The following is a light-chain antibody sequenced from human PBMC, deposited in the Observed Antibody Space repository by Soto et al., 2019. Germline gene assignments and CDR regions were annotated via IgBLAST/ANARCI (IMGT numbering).Light chain of an antibody. Sequence: EIVMTQYPATLSVSPGERATLSCRASKSVSSNLAWYQQKPGQAPRLLIYGASTRATGIPARFSGRGSGTEFTLTISSLQSEDFAVYYGQQYNNWPGTFGQGTKVEIK. CDR1: KSVSSN. V-gene: IGKV3-15*01. CDR2: GAS. J-gene: IGKJ1*01. CDR3: QQYNNWPGT.